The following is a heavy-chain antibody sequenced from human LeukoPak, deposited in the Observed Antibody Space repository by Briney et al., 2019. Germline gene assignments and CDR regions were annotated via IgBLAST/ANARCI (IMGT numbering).Heavy chain of an antibody. CDR2: ISSSSSDI. V-gene: IGHV3-21*01. D-gene: IGHD3-10*01. Sequence: GGSLRLSCAASGFTFSDSHMNWVRQAPGKGLEWVSSISSSSSDIYYADSVKGRFTISRDNARNSLYLQMNSLRAEDTAVYYCARGILFGELSNYYFDYWGQGTLVTVSS. CDR1: GFTFSDSH. CDR3: ARGILFGELSNYYFDY. J-gene: IGHJ4*02.